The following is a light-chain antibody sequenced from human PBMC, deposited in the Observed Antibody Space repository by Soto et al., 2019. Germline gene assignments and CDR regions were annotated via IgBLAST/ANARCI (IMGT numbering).Light chain of an antibody. CDR3: VAWDDSLNGYV. CDR1: SSNIGSNT. Sequence: QSVLTQPPSASGTPGQRVTISCSGSSSNIGSNTVNWYQQLPGTAPKLLIYSNNQRPSGVPDRFSGSKSGTSASLAISGLQSEDVADYYCVAWDDSLNGYVFGTGTKVTVL. V-gene: IGLV1-44*01. CDR2: SNN. J-gene: IGLJ1*01.